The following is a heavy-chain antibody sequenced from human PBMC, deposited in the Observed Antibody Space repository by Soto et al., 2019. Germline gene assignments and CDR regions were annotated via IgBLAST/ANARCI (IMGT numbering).Heavy chain of an antibody. V-gene: IGHV3-11*06. CDR1: GFTFSDYY. D-gene: IGHD3-3*02. CDR3: ARDGTIFGVLITPPLDPYFDH. J-gene: IGHJ4*02. CDR2: ISSSGSDS. Sequence: QVHLVESGGGLVKPGGSLRLSCAASGFTFSDYYMIWIRQAPGKGLEWVSYISSSGSDSNYADSVKGRFTISRDNAKNSLYLQMNSLRAEDTAFYYCARDGTIFGVLITPPLDPYFDHWGQGALVTVSS.